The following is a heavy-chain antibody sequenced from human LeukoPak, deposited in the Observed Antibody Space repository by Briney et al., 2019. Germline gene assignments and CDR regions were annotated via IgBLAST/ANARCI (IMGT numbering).Heavy chain of an antibody. Sequence: SETLSLTCTVSGGSISSGDYYWSWIRQPTGKGLEWIGYIYYSGSTYYNPSLKSRVTISVDTSKNQFSLKLSSVTAADTAVYYCARDSAAAGIVDYWGQGTLVTVSS. CDR2: IYYSGST. D-gene: IGHD6-13*01. V-gene: IGHV4-30-4*01. J-gene: IGHJ4*02. CDR1: GGSISSGDYY. CDR3: ARDSAAAGIVDY.